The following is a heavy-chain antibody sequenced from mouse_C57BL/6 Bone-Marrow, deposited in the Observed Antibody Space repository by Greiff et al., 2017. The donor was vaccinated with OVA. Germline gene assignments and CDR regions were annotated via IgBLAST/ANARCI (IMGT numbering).Heavy chain of an antibody. D-gene: IGHD2-3*01. CDR2: ISSGSSTI. Sequence: EVKLMESGGGLVKPGGSLKLSCAASGFTFSDYGMHWVRQAPEKGLEWVAYISSGSSTIYYADTVKGRFTISRDNAKNTLFLQMTSLRSEDTAMYYCARLYDGYYYFDYWGQGTTRTVSS. V-gene: IGHV5-17*01. CDR3: ARLYDGYYYFDY. CDR1: GFTFSDYG. J-gene: IGHJ2*01.